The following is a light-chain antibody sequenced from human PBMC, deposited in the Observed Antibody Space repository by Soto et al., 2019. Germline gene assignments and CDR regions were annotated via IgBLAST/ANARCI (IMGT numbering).Light chain of an antibody. V-gene: IGKV3-15*01. CDR2: GAS. Sequence: EIVRTQSPPTLSVSPGERATSSCRASEGVGSHLACYQQKPGQPPRLLIYGASTGATGIPARFSGSGSGTEFTLTISSLQSEDFAVYYCQQYNYWPLTFGPGTKVDIK. CDR3: QQYNYWPLT. CDR1: EGVGSH. J-gene: IGKJ3*01.